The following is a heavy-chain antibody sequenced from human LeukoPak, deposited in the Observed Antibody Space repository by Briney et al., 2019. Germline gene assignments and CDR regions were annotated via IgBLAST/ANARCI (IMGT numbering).Heavy chain of an antibody. D-gene: IGHD4-17*01. CDR1: GFIFSSYA. V-gene: IGHV3-23*01. CDR2: ISGSGGST. J-gene: IGHJ6*03. Sequence: GGSLRLSCAASGFIFSSYAMSWVRQAPGKGLEWVSTISGSGGSTYYADSVKGRFTISRDNSKNTVYLQMNSLRAEDTALYYCARVMTTVTAYYYYYMDVWGKGTTVTVSS. CDR3: ARVMTTVTAYYYYYMDV.